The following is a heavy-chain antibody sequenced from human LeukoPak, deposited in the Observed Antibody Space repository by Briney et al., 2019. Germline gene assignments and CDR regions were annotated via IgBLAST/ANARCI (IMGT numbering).Heavy chain of an antibody. J-gene: IGHJ4*02. CDR1: GGSFSVYY. Sequence: PSETLSLTCAVYGGSFSVYYWSWIRQPPGKGLEWIGEINHSGSTNYNPSLKSRVTISVDTSKNQFSLKLSSVTAADTAVYYCASRVLGEGRNNYWGQGTLVTVSS. D-gene: IGHD2-8*02. V-gene: IGHV4-34*01. CDR2: INHSGST. CDR3: ASRVLGEGRNNY.